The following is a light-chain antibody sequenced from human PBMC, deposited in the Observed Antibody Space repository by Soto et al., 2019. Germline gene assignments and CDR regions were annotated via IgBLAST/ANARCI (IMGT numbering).Light chain of an antibody. CDR1: QSVSSN. CDR2: VAS. CDR3: QQYNVWPLT. V-gene: IGKV3-15*01. J-gene: IGKJ4*01. Sequence: EIVMTQSPATLSVSPGEXATLSCRASQSVSSNLAWYQQKPGQTPKLLIYVASTRATGIPARFSDSWSGTEFTLTISSLQSEDFAGYYCQQYNVWPLTFGGGTKVEFK.